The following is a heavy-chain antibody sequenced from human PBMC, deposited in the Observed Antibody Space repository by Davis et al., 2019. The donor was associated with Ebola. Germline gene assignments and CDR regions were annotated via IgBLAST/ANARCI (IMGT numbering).Heavy chain of an antibody. D-gene: IGHD2-2*01. CDR1: GFTFSSYG. Sequence: SLKISCAASGFTFSSYGMHWVRQGLGKGLEWVSGISWNSGVIAYADSVKGRFTISRDNAKKSLYLQMNSLRAEDTALYYCAKGRYQLLLSPGMDVWGQGTTVTVSS. CDR3: AKGRYQLLLSPGMDV. J-gene: IGHJ6*02. V-gene: IGHV3-9*01. CDR2: ISWNSGVI.